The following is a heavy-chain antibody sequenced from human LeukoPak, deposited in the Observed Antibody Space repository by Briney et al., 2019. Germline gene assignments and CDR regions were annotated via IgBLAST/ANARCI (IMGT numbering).Heavy chain of an antibody. J-gene: IGHJ4*02. CDR1: GDSISSSS. Sequence: SETLSLTCTVSGDSISSSSWSWIRQPPGKGLEWIGYIYYSGSANYNPSLKSRVTISLDTSKNQFSLKLRSVTAADTALYYCARGGYIYGFWGLGTLVTVSS. V-gene: IGHV4-59*01. D-gene: IGHD5-18*01. CDR2: IYYSGSA. CDR3: ARGGYIYGF.